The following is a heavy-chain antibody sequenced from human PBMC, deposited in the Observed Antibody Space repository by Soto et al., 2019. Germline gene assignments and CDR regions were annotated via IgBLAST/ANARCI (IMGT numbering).Heavy chain of an antibody. CDR1: GYTFTNSD. CDR2: MNPDSGHA. Sequence: GASVKVSCKASGYTFTNSDISWVRQAPGQGLEWMGWMNPDSGHAAYAQKFQGRVTLTTSTSTSTVYMEMRSLGSEDTAVYYCARRPHCSGGICYYGLDNWGQGTLVTVSS. J-gene: IGHJ4*02. D-gene: IGHD2-15*01. CDR3: ARRPHCSGGICYYGLDN. V-gene: IGHV1-8*01.